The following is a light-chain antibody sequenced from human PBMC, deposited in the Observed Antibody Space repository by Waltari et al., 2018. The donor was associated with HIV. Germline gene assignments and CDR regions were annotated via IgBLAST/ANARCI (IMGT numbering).Light chain of an antibody. J-gene: IGLJ3*02. V-gene: IGLV3-25*03. CDR3: QSADNSVTHLV. Sequence: SFELTQPPSVSVSPGQPARLTCPGSRLSNQYGYWYRQKPGHAPVLVMSRHSERPSGIPERFSGSSSVTTVTLTISGVQAEDEADYYCQSADNSVTHLVCGGGTKLTVL. CDR1: RLSNQY. CDR2: RHS.